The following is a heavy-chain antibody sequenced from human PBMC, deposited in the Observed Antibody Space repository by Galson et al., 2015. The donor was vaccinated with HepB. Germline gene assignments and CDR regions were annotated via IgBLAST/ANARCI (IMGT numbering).Heavy chain of an antibody. Sequence: TLSLTCTVSGGTISSGSYYWSWIRQPAGQGLEWIGHISSSGGITYNPSLESRVSMSVETSKNQISLKLTSVTAADTAVYYCARELGAAAVLGVDYQYMDVWGKGTTVIVSS. D-gene: IGHD6-25*01. J-gene: IGHJ6*03. CDR2: ISSSGGI. CDR3: ARELGAAAVLGVDYQYMDV. V-gene: IGHV4-61*09. CDR1: GGTISSGSYY.